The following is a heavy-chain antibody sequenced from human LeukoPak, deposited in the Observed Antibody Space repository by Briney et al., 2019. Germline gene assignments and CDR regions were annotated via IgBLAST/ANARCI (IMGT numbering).Heavy chain of an antibody. CDR2: IYYSGST. V-gene: IGHV4-30-4*08. D-gene: IGHD2-2*01. J-gene: IGHJ6*03. Sequence: PSETLSLTCTVSGGSISSGDYYWSWIRQPPGKGLEWIGYIYYSGSTYYNPSLKSRVTISVDTSKNQFSLKLSSVTAADTAVYYCARGGGGSSCYLSRCYYYYYMDVWGKGTTVTVSS. CDR3: ARGGGGSSCYLSRCYYYYYMDV. CDR1: GGSISSGDYY.